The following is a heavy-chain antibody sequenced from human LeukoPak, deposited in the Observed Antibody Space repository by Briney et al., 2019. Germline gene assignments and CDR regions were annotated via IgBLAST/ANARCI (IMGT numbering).Heavy chain of an antibody. Sequence: SETLSLTCAVSGGSFNENYWSWIRQSPGKGLEWIGEINHSGSTNYNPSLKSRVTISVDTSKNQFSLKLSSVTAADTAVYYCARGSGSYPFWDYWGQGTLVTVSS. CDR3: ARGSGSYPFWDY. D-gene: IGHD3-10*01. CDR2: INHSGST. J-gene: IGHJ4*02. V-gene: IGHV4-34*01. CDR1: GGSFNENY.